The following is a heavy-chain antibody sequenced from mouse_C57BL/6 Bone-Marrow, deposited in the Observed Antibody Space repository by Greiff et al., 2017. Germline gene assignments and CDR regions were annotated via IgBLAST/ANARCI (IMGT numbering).Heavy chain of an antibody. D-gene: IGHD2-4*01. CDR2: FNPYNGGT. V-gene: IGHV1-19*01. CDR3: RGIYYDEDGYFDV. Sequence: EVQLQQSGPVLVKPGASVKMSCKASGYTFTDYYMNWVKQSHGKSLEWIGVFNPYNGGTSYNQKFKGKATLTVDKSSSTAYMELTSLTSEDSAVYYCRGIYYDEDGYFDVWGRGTTVTVSA. J-gene: IGHJ1*03. CDR1: GYTFTDYY.